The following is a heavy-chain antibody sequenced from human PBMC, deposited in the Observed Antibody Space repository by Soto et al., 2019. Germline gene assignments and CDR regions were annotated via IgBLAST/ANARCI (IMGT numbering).Heavy chain of an antibody. CDR3: VRDHDFAFDT. CDR2: IKTDGSST. D-gene: IGHD2-21*02. J-gene: IGHJ4*02. V-gene: IGHV3-74*01. CDR1: GFTFSSNY. Sequence: PGGSLRLSCAASGFTFSSNYMHWVRQAPGKGLVWVSRIKTDGSSTTYADSVRGRFTISRDNAKNSLYLHMNSLRDEDTAIYYCVRDHDFAFDTWGQGTLVTVSS.